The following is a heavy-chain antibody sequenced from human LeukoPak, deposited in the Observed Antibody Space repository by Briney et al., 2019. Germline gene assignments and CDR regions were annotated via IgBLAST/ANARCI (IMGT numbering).Heavy chain of an antibody. J-gene: IGHJ4*02. CDR1: GYNFNTYW. CDR2: IRPMNSDV. V-gene: IGHV5-51*01. D-gene: IGHD4-23*01. Sequence: GESLKISCKGSGYNFNTYWVAWVRQLPGKGLEWMGIIRPMNSDVRYGPSFQGLVAISADRSINTAYLQWSSLTASDTAMYYCASRPFETTVVPWDFYWGQGTQVTVSS. CDR3: ASRPFETTVVPWDFY.